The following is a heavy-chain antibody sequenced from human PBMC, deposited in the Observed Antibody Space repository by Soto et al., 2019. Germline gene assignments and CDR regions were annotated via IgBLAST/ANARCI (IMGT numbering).Heavy chain of an antibody. Sequence: SVKVSCKASGGTFSSYAISWVRQAPGQGLEWMGGITPIFGTANYAQKFQGRVTITADKSTSTAYMELSSLRSEDTAVYYCAREGSGSPDLAYWGQGTLVTVS. CDR3: AREGSGSPDLAY. J-gene: IGHJ4*02. V-gene: IGHV1-69*06. CDR2: ITPIFGTA. D-gene: IGHD1-26*01. CDR1: GGTFSSYA.